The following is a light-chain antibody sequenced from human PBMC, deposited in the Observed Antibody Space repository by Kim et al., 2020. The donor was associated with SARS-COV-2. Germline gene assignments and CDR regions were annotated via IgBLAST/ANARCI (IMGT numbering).Light chain of an antibody. J-gene: IGLJ1*01. CDR2: QDS. Sequence: SYELTQPPSVSVSPGQTATITCSGDGLGDKYVCWFQQKPGQSPVMVIYQDSRRPSGIPERFSGSNSGNTATLTIRGTQAIDEADYYCQAWDSNTGVFGTGTKVTAL. CDR3: QAWDSNTGV. V-gene: IGLV3-1*01. CDR1: GLGDKY.